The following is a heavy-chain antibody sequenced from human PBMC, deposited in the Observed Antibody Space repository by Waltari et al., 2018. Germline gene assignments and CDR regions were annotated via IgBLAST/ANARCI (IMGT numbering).Heavy chain of an antibody. CDR1: GYTFTSYY. CDR3: ARDRRMVRGLGD. V-gene: IGHV1-46*01. J-gene: IGHJ4*02. CDR2: ITPSGGST. Sequence: QVQLVQSGAEVKKPGASVKVSCKASGYTFTSYYMHWVRQATGQGLEWMGIITPSGGSTSYAQKFQGRVTMTRDTSTSTVYMELSSLRSEDTAVYYCARDRRMVRGLGDWGQGTLVTVSS. D-gene: IGHD3-10*01.